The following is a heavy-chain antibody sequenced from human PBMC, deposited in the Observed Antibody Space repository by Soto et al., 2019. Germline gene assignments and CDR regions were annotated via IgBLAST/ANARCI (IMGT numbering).Heavy chain of an antibody. Sequence: VKVSCKASGGTFSNYVVNWVRQAPGQGLEWMGRIIPISGAANYAQKFQGRVTITADKSTSTSYMELSSLRSEDTAVYYCARDMTRTVVPYFDFWGQGTLVTVSS. CDR1: GGTFSNYV. J-gene: IGHJ4*02. V-gene: IGHV1-69*06. CDR2: IIPISGAA. D-gene: IGHD1-7*01. CDR3: ARDMTRTVVPYFDF.